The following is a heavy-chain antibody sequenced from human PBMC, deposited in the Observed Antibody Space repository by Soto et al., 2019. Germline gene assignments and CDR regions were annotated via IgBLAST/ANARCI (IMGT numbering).Heavy chain of an antibody. CDR2: VYYSGSS. D-gene: IGHD2-2*01. CDR3: AKLSCTSSTCYFPGWFDP. CDR1: GDSISGGASF. J-gene: IGHJ5*02. Sequence: SETLSLTCTVSGDSISGGASFWSWIRQPPGKGLEWTANVYYSGSSYYNPSLKSRLTISVDTTKNQFSLQLKSMTAADTAVYYCAKLSCTSSTCYFPGWFDPWGQGTLVTVSS. V-gene: IGHV4-31*03.